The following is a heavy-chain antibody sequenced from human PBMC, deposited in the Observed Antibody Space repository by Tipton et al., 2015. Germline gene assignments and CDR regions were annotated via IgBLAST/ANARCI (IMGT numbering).Heavy chain of an antibody. D-gene: IGHD2-21*02. J-gene: IGHJ4*02. CDR3: ASPSLPHDRGDYYFQS. CDR1: AYSISSDYY. CDR2: ISHSGKT. Sequence: TLSLTCAVSAYSISSDYYWGWIRQPPGKGLEWIGAISHSGKTYSNPSLKSRVTISIDRFKNQFSLKLSSVTAADTAVYYCASPSLPHDRGDYYFQSWGQGSLVTVSS. V-gene: IGHV4-38-2*01.